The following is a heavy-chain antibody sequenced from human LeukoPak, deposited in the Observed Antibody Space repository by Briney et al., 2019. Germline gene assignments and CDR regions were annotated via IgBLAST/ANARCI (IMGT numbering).Heavy chain of an antibody. Sequence: SETLSLTCTVSGGSISSSSYYWGWIRQPPGKGLEWIGSIYYSGSTNYNPSLKSRVTMSVDTSKNQFSLKLSSVTAADTAVYYCARALHLRGAAVAGPNWFDPWGQGTLVTVSS. J-gene: IGHJ5*02. D-gene: IGHD6-19*01. CDR3: ARALHLRGAAVAGPNWFDP. CDR1: GGSISSSSYY. CDR2: IYYSGST. V-gene: IGHV4-39*07.